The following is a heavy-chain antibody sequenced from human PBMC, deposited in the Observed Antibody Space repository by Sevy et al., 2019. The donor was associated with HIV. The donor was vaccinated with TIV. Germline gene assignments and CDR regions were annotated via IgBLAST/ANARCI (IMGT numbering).Heavy chain of an antibody. D-gene: IGHD4-17*01. J-gene: IGHJ1*01. CDR2: ISGRGGST. Sequence: GGSLRLSCAASGFTFSSYAMSWVRQAPGKGLEWAPAISGRGGSTYYADSVKGRFTISRDNSKNTLYLQMNSLRAEDTAVYYCAKEWPGYGDYPYFQHWGQGTLVTVSS. V-gene: IGHV3-23*01. CDR3: AKEWPGYGDYPYFQH. CDR1: GFTFSSYA.